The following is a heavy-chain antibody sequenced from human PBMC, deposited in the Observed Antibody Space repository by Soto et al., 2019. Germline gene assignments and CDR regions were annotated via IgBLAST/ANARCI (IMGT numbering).Heavy chain of an antibody. CDR3: VREYSFESYFRH. CDR1: GFTFSIYN. V-gene: IGHV3-21*01. Sequence: PGGSLRLSCAASGFTFSIYNMNWVRQVPGKGLEWVSFINTGGTSMFYANSVKGRFTVSRDNAKNSLFLQMNSLRVEDTAVYYCVREYSFESYFRHCGQGTLVTVSS. D-gene: IGHD6-13*01. J-gene: IGHJ4*01. CDR2: INTGGTSM.